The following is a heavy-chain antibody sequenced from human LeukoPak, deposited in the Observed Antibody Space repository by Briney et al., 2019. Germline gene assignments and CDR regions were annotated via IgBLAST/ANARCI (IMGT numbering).Heavy chain of an antibody. CDR3: ARQGHSTSLTDAFDI. CDR2: IHYSGDT. J-gene: IGHJ3*02. V-gene: IGHV4-39*07. D-gene: IGHD6-6*01. Sequence: SETLSLTCSASSGPISSSSYHWGWIRQSPEKGLEWIGSIHYSGDTYYDPSLKSRVTISVDTSKNQFSLKLTSVTAADTAIYYCARQGHSTSLTDAFDIWGQGTMVTVSS. CDR1: SGPISSSSYH.